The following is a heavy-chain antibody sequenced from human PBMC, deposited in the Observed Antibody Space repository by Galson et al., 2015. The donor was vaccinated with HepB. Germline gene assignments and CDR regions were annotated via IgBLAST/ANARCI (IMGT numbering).Heavy chain of an antibody. J-gene: IGHJ5*02. V-gene: IGHV4-59*08. CDR2: IYYSGST. CDR1: GGSISFYY. CDR3: AASHPRSCSSANCYELDP. D-gene: IGHD2-2*01. Sequence: LSLTCTVSGGSISFYYWSWIRQPPGKGLEWIGYIYYSGSTNYNPSLKSRVTISVDTSKNQLSLKLSSVTAADTAVYYCAASHPRSCSSANCYELDPWGQGTLVTVSS.